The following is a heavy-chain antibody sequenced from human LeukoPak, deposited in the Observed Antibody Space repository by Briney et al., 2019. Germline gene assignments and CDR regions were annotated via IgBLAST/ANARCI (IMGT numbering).Heavy chain of an antibody. J-gene: IGHJ4*02. V-gene: IGHV4-34*01. Sequence: SETLSLTCAGSGGSISSGGYYWSWIRQPPGKGLEWIGEINHSGSTNYNPSLKSRVTISVDTSKNQFSLKLSSVTAADTAVYYCARDRHGRRFDYWGQGTLVTVSS. CDR1: GGSISSGGYY. CDR2: INHSGST. D-gene: IGHD2-15*01. CDR3: ARDRHGRRFDY.